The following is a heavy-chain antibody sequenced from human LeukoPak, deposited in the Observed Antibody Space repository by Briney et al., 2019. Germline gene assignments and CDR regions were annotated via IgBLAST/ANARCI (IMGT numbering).Heavy chain of an antibody. V-gene: IGHV5-51*01. J-gene: IGHJ3*02. CDR2: IYPGDSDT. D-gene: IGHD1-26*01. CDR1: GYGFTSYW. Sequence: GVSLQISCNGSGYGFTSYWIGWARPVTGKGREWMGIIYPGDSDTRNSPSFQGQVTISTDKSISTAYLQWSSLKASDTDMYYCARHLPYYRIVGATGAFDIWGQGTMVTVSS. CDR3: ARHLPYYRIVGATGAFDI.